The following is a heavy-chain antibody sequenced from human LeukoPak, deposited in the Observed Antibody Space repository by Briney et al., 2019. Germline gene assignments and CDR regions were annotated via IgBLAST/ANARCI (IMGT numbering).Heavy chain of an antibody. D-gene: IGHD2-21*02. CDR3: AHSSYCGGDCYDY. CDR1: GGSFSGYY. CDR2: INHSGST. Sequence: PSETLSLTCAVYGGSFSGYYWSWIRQPPRKGLEWIGEINHSGSTNYKPSLKSRVTISVDTSKSQFSLKLSSVTAADTAVYYCAHSSYCGGDCYDYWGQGTLVTVSS. J-gene: IGHJ4*02. V-gene: IGHV4-34*01.